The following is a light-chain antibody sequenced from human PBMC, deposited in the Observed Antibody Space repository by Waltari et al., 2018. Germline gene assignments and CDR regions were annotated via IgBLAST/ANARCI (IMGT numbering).Light chain of an antibody. CDR1: QGINNY. V-gene: IGKV1-16*02. CDR3: QQYISYPFT. CDR2: AAS. J-gene: IGKJ3*01. Sequence: DIQMTQSPSSLSASVGDRVTITCRASQGINNYLAWFQQKPGKAPESLSYAASSLQSRVPSKFSGSGSGTNFTLTISSLQPEDFATYYCQQYISYPFTFGPGTKVDIK.